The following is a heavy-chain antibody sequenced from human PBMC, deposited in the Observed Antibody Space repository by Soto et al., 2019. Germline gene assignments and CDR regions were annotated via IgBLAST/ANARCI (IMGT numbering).Heavy chain of an antibody. V-gene: IGHV4-34*01. Sequence: QVQLQQWGAGLLKPSETLSLTCAVYGGSFSGYYWSWIRQPPGKGLEWIGEINHSGSTNYNPSLKSRVTLSVDTSNNQFSLNLSSVTAADTAVYYCARGYIAAAGTSLHFFFDYWGQGTLVTVSS. J-gene: IGHJ4*02. CDR3: ARGYIAAAGTSLHFFFDY. CDR1: GGSFSGYY. CDR2: INHSGST. D-gene: IGHD6-13*01.